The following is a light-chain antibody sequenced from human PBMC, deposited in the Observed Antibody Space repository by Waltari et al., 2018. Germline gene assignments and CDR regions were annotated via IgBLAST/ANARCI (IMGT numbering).Light chain of an antibody. V-gene: IGLV2-8*01. CDR3: SSYAGSHVV. CDR2: GVT. CDR1: SSDVGRYNY. J-gene: IGLJ2*01. Sequence: QSALTQPPSASGSPGQSVAISCTGTSSDVGRYNYVSWYQQHPGKAPKLTISGVTKRPSGVPDRCSGSKSGNTASLAVSGLQAEDEADYYCSSYAGSHVVFGGGTKLTVL.